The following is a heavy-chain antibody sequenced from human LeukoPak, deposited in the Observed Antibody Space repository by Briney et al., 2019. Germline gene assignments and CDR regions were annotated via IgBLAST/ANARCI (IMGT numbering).Heavy chain of an antibody. CDR2: IKQDGSEK. V-gene: IGHV3-7*01. CDR3: AKSYCSSTSCQYLDY. J-gene: IGHJ4*02. D-gene: IGHD2-2*01. Sequence: PGGSLRLSCAASGFTFSSYWMSWVRQAPGKGLEWVANIKQDGSEKYYVDSVKGRFTISRDNSKNTLYLQMNSLRAEDTAVYYCAKSYCSSTSCQYLDYWGQGTLVTVSS. CDR1: GFTFSSYW.